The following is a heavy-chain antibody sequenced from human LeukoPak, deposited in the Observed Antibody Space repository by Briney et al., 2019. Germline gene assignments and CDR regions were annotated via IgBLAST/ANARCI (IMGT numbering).Heavy chain of an antibody. CDR3: ARDEAYSSGWFSPTVWFDP. Sequence: GGSLRLSCAASGFTFSSYEMNWVRQAPGKGLEWVSYISSSGSTIYYADSVKGRFTISRDNAKNSLYLQMNSLRAEDTAVYYCARDEAYSSGWFSPTVWFDPWGQGTLVTVSS. CDR2: ISSSGSTI. D-gene: IGHD6-19*01. V-gene: IGHV3-48*03. CDR1: GFTFSSYE. J-gene: IGHJ5*02.